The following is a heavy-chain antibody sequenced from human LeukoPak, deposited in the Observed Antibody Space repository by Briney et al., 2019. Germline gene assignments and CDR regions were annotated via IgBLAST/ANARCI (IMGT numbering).Heavy chain of an antibody. Sequence: ASVKVSCKASGYTFTNYYMHWMRQAPGQGLEWMGIINPSGGSTSYAQKFQGRVTMTRDTSTSTVYMELSSLRSDDTAVYYCARAGYDSSGYYSHWGQGTLVTVSS. CDR2: INPSGGST. J-gene: IGHJ4*02. D-gene: IGHD3-22*01. CDR3: ARAGYDSSGYYSH. V-gene: IGHV1-46*01. CDR1: GYTFTNYY.